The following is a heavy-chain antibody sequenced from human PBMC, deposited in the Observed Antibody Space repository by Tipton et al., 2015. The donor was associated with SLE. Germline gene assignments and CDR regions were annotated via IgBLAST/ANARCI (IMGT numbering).Heavy chain of an antibody. V-gene: IGHV3-7*01. Sequence: GSLRLSCAASGFTFSSYWMSWVRQAPGKGLEWVANIKQDGSEKYYVDSVKGRFTISRDNAKNSLYLQMNSLRAEDTAVYYCARDGEQQLDYYYYGMDVWGQGPTVTVSS. D-gene: IGHD6-13*01. CDR1: GFTFSSYW. CDR3: ARDGEQQLDYYYYGMDV. CDR2: IKQDGSEK. J-gene: IGHJ6*02.